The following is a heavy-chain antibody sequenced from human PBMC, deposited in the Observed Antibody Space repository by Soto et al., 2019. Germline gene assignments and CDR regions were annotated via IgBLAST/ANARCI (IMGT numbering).Heavy chain of an antibody. J-gene: IGHJ5*02. CDR3: ARGMTTNWFDP. D-gene: IGHD4-17*01. CDR2: IYHSGST. Sequence: QLQLQESGSGLVKPSQTLSLTCAVSGGSISSGGYSWSWIRQPPGKGLEWIGYIYHSGSTYYNPSPKSRVTLTVDRSKNQFSLKLSSVTAADTAVHYCARGMTTNWFDPWGQGTLVTVSS. V-gene: IGHV4-30-2*01. CDR1: GGSISSGGYS.